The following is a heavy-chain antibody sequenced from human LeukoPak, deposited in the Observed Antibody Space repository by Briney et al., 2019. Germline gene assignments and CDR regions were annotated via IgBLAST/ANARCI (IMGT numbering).Heavy chain of an antibody. D-gene: IGHD3-22*01. V-gene: IGHV4-59*12. J-gene: IGHJ3*02. Sequence: PSETLSLTCTVSGGSISRYYWSWIRQPPVKGLEWIGYIYHTGSTYFNPSLKSRVTVSVDMSKTQFSLKLSSVTAADTAVYYCARAITSGYYYHDTFDIWGQGTMVTVSS. CDR3: ARAITSGYYYHDTFDI. CDR2: IYHTGST. CDR1: GGSISRYY.